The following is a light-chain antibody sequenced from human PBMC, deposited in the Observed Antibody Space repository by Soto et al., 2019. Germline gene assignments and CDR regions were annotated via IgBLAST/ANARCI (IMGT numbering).Light chain of an antibody. CDR2: AAS. CDR1: QGIGFY. Sequence: IQLTQSPSSMSASVGYRVTISCRSSQGIGFYLAWYQQKPGNAPKLLIYAASTLQSGVPSRFSGSGSGKNFTLTISSLQPEDFATYYCQQVNSYPPLTFGHGTKVDIK. J-gene: IGKJ3*01. CDR3: QQVNSYPPLT. V-gene: IGKV1-9*01.